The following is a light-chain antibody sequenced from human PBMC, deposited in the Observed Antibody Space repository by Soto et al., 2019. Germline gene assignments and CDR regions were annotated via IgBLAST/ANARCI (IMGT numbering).Light chain of an antibody. V-gene: IGKV2-28*01. CDR2: LGS. CDR1: QSHLHSNGYNY. Sequence: DIVMTQSPLSLPVTPGEPASISCRSSQSHLHSNGYNYLDWYLQKPGQSPQLLIYLGSNRASGVPDRFSGSGSGTDFTLKISRVDAEDVGVYYCMQALQTPTFGGGTKVEIK. J-gene: IGKJ4*01. CDR3: MQALQTPT.